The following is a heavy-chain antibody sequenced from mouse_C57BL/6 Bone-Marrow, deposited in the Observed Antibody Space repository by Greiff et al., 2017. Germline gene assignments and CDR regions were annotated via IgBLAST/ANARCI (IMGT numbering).Heavy chain of an antibody. D-gene: IGHD2-12*01. V-gene: IGHV1-42*01. Sequence: VQLKQSGPELVKPGASVKISCKASGYSFTGYYMNWVKQSPEKSLEWIGEINPSTGGTTYNQKFKAKDTFTADTSSNTAYMQLSSLTTEDSAIYYCARLTIRGAYWGQETLVTVSA. CDR1: GYSFTGYY. CDR2: INPSTGGT. CDR3: ARLTIRGAY. J-gene: IGHJ3*01.